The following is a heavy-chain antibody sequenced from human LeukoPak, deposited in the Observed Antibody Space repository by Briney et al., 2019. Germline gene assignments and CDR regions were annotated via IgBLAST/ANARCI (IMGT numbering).Heavy chain of an antibody. CDR1: GFTFSSYA. V-gene: IGHV3-23*01. Sequence: PGGSLRLSCAASGFTFSSYAMSWVRQAPGKGLEWVSAISGSGGSTYYADSVKGRFTISRDNSKNTLYLQMSSLRAEETAVYYCAKLSTVTTSEWFDPWGQGTLVTVSS. CDR2: ISGSGGST. D-gene: IGHD4-17*01. CDR3: AKLSTVTTSEWFDP. J-gene: IGHJ5*02.